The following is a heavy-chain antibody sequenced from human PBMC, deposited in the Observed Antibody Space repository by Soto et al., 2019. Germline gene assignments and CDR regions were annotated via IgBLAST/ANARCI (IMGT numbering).Heavy chain of an antibody. V-gene: IGHV1-58*02. J-gene: IGHJ6*03. CDR2: IVVGSGNT. CDR1: GFTFTSSA. CDR3: AADGGVYSYGYLDYYYYMDV. D-gene: IGHD5-18*01. Sequence: SVKVSCKASGFTFTSSAMQWVRQARGQRLEWIGWIVVGSGNTNYAQKFQERVTITRDMSTSTAYMELSSLRSEDTAVYYCAADGGVYSYGYLDYYYYMDVWGKGTTVTVSS.